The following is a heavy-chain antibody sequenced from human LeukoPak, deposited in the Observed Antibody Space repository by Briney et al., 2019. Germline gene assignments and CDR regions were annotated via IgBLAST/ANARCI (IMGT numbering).Heavy chain of an antibody. V-gene: IGHV1-18*01. CDR1: GYTLTSYG. CDR2: ISAYNGNT. CDR3: ARVSKVAPGLVPNFDY. J-gene: IGHJ4*02. Sequence: ASVKVSCKASGYTLTSYGISWVRQAPGQGLEWMGWISAYNGNTNYAQKLQGRVTMTTDTSTSTAYMELRSLRSDDTVVYYCARVSKVAPGLVPNFDYWGQGTLVTVSS. D-gene: IGHD6-19*01.